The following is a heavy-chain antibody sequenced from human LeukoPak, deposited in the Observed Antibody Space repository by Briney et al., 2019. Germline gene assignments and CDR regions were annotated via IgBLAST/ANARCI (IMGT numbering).Heavy chain of an antibody. V-gene: IGHV1-46*01. D-gene: IGHD3-10*01. CDR1: GYTFTSYY. CDR2: INPSGGST. J-gene: IGHJ6*03. Sequence: GASVKVSCKASGYTFTSYYMHWVRQAPGQGLERMGIINPSGGSTSYAQKFQGRVTMTRDMSTSTVYMELSSLRSEDTAVYYCARDWSGSGRGDYYYYMDVWGKGTTVTVSS. CDR3: ARDWSGSGRGDYYYYMDV.